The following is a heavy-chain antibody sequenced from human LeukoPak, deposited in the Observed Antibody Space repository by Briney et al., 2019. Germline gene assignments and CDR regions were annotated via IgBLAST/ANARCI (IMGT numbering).Heavy chain of an antibody. V-gene: IGHV4-31*03. CDR2: IYYSGST. CDR3: ARGDYDSSGYFDY. CDR1: GGSISSGGYY. D-gene: IGHD3-22*01. J-gene: IGHJ4*02. Sequence: SETLSLTCTVSGGSISSGGYYWRWIRQHPGKGLEWIGYIYYSGSTYYNPSLKSRVTISVDTSKNQFSLKLSSVTAADTAVYYCARGDYDSSGYFDYWGQGTLVTVSS.